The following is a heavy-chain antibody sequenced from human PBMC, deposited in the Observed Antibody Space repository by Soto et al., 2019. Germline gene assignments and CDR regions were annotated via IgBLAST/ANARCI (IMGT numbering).Heavy chain of an antibody. CDR2: ISSSSSSYI. Sequence: PGGSLRLSCAASGFTFSRYSMNWVRQAPGKWLEWVSSISSSSSSYIDYADSVKGRFTISRDNAKNSLYLQMNSLRAEDTAVYYCARGYHYYDSSGYDKWDAFDIWGQGTMVTVSS. V-gene: IGHV3-21*01. J-gene: IGHJ3*02. CDR3: ARGYHYYDSSGYDKWDAFDI. D-gene: IGHD3-22*01. CDR1: GFTFSRYS.